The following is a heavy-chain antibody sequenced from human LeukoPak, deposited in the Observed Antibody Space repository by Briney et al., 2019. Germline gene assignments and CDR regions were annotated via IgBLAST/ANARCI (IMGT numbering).Heavy chain of an antibody. CDR3: ASGRRDGYNLNWYFDL. J-gene: IGHJ2*01. CDR1: GDSINNLC. CDR2: MHNDGST. V-gene: IGHV4-59*11. Sequence: SETLSLTCTVSGDSINNLCWGWIRQPPGKGLEWIGYMHNDGSTNYNPSLTSRVTISLDTSKNQFSLSLKSVTAADTAMYCCASGRRDGYNLNWYFDLWGRGTLVSVSS. D-gene: IGHD5-24*01.